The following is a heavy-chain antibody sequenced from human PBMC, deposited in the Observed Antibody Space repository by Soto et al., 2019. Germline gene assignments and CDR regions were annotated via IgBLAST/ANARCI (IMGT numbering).Heavy chain of an antibody. Sequence: QVQLVQSGAEVKKPGSSVKVSCKAPGGTFSSYAISWVRQAPGQGLEWMGGIIPIFGTANYAQKFQGRVTITADESTSTGYMEQSSLRSEDTAVYYCARSQGGSSSLDIYCYYYYGMDVWGQGTTVTVSS. D-gene: IGHD2-15*01. J-gene: IGHJ6*02. CDR3: ARSQGGSSSLDIYCYYYYGMDV. V-gene: IGHV1-69*01. CDR1: GGTFSSYA. CDR2: IIPIFGTA.